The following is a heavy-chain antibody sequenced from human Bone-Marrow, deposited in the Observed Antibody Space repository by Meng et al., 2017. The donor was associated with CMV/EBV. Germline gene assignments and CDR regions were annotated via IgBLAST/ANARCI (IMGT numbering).Heavy chain of an antibody. J-gene: IGHJ6*02. D-gene: IGHD3-3*01. CDR1: GFTFSSYW. CDR2: INSDGSST. Sequence: GESLKISCAASGFTFSSYWMHWVRQAPGKGLVWVSRINSDGSSTSYADSVKGRFTISRDNAKTTLYLQMNSLRAEDTAVYYCARDQKADFWSGYYPYYYYGMDVWG. CDR3: ARDQKADFWSGYYPYYYYGMDV. V-gene: IGHV3-74*01.